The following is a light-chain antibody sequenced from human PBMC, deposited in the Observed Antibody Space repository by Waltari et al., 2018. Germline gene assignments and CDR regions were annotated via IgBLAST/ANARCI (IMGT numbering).Light chain of an antibody. V-gene: IGLV2-8*01. CDR2: EVT. CDR3: TSYAASNTLI. CDR1: SSDVGGYEY. Sequence: QSALTQPPSASGSPGQSVTISCTGTSSDVGGYEYVSWYQQHPGKTPKLMILEVTKRPSGVPDRFSGSKAGNTASLTVSGLQPEDEADYYGTSYAASNTLIFGGGTRLTVL. J-gene: IGLJ2*01.